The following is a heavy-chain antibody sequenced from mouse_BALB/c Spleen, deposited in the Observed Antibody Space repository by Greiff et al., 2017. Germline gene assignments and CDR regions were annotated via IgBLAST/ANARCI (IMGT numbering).Heavy chain of an antibody. Sequence: VQLQQSGAELVRPGASVTLSCKASGYTFTDYEMHWVKQTPVHGLEWIGAIDPETGGTAYNQKFKGKATLTADKSSSTAYMELRSLTSEDSAVYYCTRDSWFAYWGQGTLVTVSA. V-gene: IGHV1-15*01. CDR1: GYTFTDYE. J-gene: IGHJ3*01. CDR2: IDPETGGT. CDR3: TRDSWFAY.